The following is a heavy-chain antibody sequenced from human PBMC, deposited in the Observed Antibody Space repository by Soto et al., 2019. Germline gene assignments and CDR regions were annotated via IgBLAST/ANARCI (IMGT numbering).Heavy chain of an antibody. CDR2: IYYGGTT. CDR1: GVTLSPNY. J-gene: IGHJ5*02. D-gene: IGHD3-3*02. V-gene: IGHV4-59*08. Sequence: QVQIQESGPGRVKPSETLSLTCIVSGVTLSPNYWAWIRQPPGKGLEGVGYIYYGGTTSYNPSLDSRVTISLETSKSQISLRLSSVTAADTAVYYCARLGAFHQSIDPWGPGTLVTVSS. CDR3: ARLGAFHQSIDP.